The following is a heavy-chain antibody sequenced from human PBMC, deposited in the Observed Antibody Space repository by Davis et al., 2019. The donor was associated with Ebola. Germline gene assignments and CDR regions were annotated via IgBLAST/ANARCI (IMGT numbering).Heavy chain of an antibody. J-gene: IGHJ4*02. CDR2: ISGSGGST. V-gene: IGHV3-23*01. CDR1: GFTFSSYA. Sequence: GGSLRLSCAASGFTFSSYAMSWVRQAPGKGLEWVSVISGSGGSTYYADSVKGRFTISRDNSKNTLYLQMNSLRAEDTAVYYCARAWELRFDYWGQGTLVTVSS. D-gene: IGHD1-26*01. CDR3: ARAWELRFDY.